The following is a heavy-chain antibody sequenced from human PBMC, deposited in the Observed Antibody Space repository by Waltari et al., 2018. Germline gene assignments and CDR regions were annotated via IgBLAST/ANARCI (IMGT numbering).Heavy chain of an antibody. J-gene: IGHJ4*02. CDR1: EFTVSNSW. Sequence: EVQLVESGGDWVQPGGSLRLSCVASEFTVSNSWMTWVRQAPGEGLEWVASITADGSQKYYVDSVMGRFTFSRDTAKNSLYLQMNSLRVEDTAVYYCTTGRLDYWGQGTLVTVSS. CDR2: ITADGSQK. V-gene: IGHV3-7*01. CDR3: TTGRLDY.